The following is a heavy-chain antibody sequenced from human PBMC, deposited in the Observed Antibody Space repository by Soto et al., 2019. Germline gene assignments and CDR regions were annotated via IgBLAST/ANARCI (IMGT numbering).Heavy chain of an antibody. J-gene: IGHJ4*02. Sequence: QVQLVESGGGVVQPGRSLRLSCAASGSTFSSYGMHWVRQAPGKGLEWVAVIWYDGSKKYYGDSVKGRFTISRDNSKNTLYMNMKSLRAEDTAVYYCARANGYGGIYYFDSWGQGTLVTVSS. CDR1: GSTFSSYG. V-gene: IGHV3-33*01. CDR3: ARANGYGGIYYFDS. CDR2: IWYDGSKK. D-gene: IGHD4-17*01.